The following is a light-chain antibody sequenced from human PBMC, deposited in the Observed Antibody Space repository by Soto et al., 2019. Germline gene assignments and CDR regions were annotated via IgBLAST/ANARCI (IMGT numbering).Light chain of an antibody. CDR2: SSS. V-gene: IGKV3-20*01. J-gene: IGKJ1*01. CDR3: QQYGRSPTWT. CDR1: QSVSSY. Sequence: EIVFEQSPATLSLYHGERATHSCRASQSVSSYLAWYQQKPGQAPRLLIYSSSSRAAGVSDRFSGSGSGTDFSLTISRLEPEDFAMYYCQQYGRSPTWTFGQGTKVDI.